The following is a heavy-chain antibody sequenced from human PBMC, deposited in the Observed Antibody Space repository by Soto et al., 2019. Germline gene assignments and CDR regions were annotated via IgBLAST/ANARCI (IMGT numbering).Heavy chain of an antibody. J-gene: IGHJ4*02. CDR2: IYYSGST. D-gene: IGHD3-16*02. V-gene: IGHV4-59*01. CDR1: GGSISSYH. CDR3: ARVDYDYVWGSYRYTVPGAFDC. Sequence: SETLSLTCTVSGGSISSYHWSWIRQPPGKGLEWIGYIYYSGSTNYNPSLKSRVTISVDTSKNQFSLKLSSVTAADTAVYYCARVDYDYVWGSYRYTVPGAFDCWGQGALVTVSS.